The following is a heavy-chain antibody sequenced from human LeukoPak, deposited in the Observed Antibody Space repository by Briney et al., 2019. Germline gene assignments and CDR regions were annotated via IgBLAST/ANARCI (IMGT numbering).Heavy chain of an antibody. CDR2: IYSGGST. J-gene: IGHJ6*02. V-gene: IGHV3-53*01. CDR3: ARDKPDCSGGSCYGSYGMDV. CDR1: GFTVSSNY. D-gene: IGHD2-15*01. Sequence: PGGSLRLSCAASGFTVSSNYMSWVRQAPGKGLEWVSVIYSGGSTYYADSVKGRFTISRDNSKNTLYLQMNSLRAEDTAVYYCARDKPDCSGGSCYGSYGMDVWGQGTTVTVSS.